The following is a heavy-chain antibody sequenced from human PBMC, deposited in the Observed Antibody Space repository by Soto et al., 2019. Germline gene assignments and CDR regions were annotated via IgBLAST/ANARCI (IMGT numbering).Heavy chain of an antibody. Sequence: ASVKVSCKASGYTFTSYYMHWLRQAPGQGLEWMGIINPSGGSTSYAQRFQGRVTMTRDTSTSTVYMELSSLRSEDTAVYYCARDRHIVATIFDYWGQGTLVTVSS. CDR1: GYTFTSYY. J-gene: IGHJ4*02. D-gene: IGHD5-12*01. CDR2: INPSGGST. CDR3: ARDRHIVATIFDY. V-gene: IGHV1-46*01.